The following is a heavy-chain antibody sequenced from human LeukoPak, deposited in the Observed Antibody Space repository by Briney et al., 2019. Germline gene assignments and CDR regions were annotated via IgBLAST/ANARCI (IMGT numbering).Heavy chain of an antibody. V-gene: IGHV3-30*18. CDR1: RFTFSGYG. D-gene: IGHD5-24*01. Sequence: GGSLRLSCAASRFTFSGYGMHWVRQAPGKGLEWVAVISYDGSNKYYADSVKGRFTVSRDNSKNTLYLQMNSLRAEDTAVYYCAKEGRDGLNYDYWGQGTLVTVSS. J-gene: IGHJ4*02. CDR2: ISYDGSNK. CDR3: AKEGRDGLNYDY.